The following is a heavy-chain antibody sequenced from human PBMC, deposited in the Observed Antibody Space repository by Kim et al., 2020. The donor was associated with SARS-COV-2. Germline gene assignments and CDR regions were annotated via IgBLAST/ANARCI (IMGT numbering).Heavy chain of an antibody. V-gene: IGHV1-69*02. CDR1: GGTFSSYT. CDR2: IIPILGIA. Sequence: SVKVSCKASGGTFSSYTISWVRQAPGQGLEWMGRIIPILGIANYAQKFQGRVTITADKSTSTAYMELSSLRSEDTAVYYCASPFRIAAAGTGSSPADYYYYYGMDVWGQGTTVTVSS. CDR3: ASPFRIAAAGTGSSPADYYYYYGMDV. D-gene: IGHD6-13*01. J-gene: IGHJ6*02.